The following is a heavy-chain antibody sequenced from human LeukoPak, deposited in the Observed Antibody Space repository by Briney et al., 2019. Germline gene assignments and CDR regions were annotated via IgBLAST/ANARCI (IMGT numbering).Heavy chain of an antibody. V-gene: IGHV3-11*01. J-gene: IGHJ5*02. CDR3: AKAPSGYDYDGYNWFDP. CDR2: ISSSGRTI. CDR1: GLTFSDYY. Sequence: PGGSLRLSCAASGLTFSDYYRSWIRQAPGKGLEWVSYISSSGRTIYYADSLKGGFTIYRENAKNSLYLQMNSLTAEDTAVYYCAKAPSGYDYDGYNWFDPWGPGTLVTVSS. D-gene: IGHD5-12*01.